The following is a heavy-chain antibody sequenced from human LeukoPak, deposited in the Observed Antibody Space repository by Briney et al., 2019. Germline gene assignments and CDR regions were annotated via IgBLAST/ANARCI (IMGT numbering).Heavy chain of an antibody. V-gene: IGHV3-74*01. D-gene: IGHD5/OR15-5a*01. Sequence: DPGGSLRLSRVASGFTFSSYWMHWVRQAPGKGLVWVSRIHSDGSSTNYADSVKGRHTISRDNAKNTLFLQMNSLRAEDTAVYYCARGGSTYFQHWGQGTLVTVSS. CDR1: GFTFSSYW. CDR3: ARGGSTYFQH. CDR2: IHSDGSST. J-gene: IGHJ1*01.